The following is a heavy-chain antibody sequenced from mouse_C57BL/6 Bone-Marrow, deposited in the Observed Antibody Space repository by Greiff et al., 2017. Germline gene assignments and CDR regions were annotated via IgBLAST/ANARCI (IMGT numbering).Heavy chain of an antibody. CDR3: ARILYYGRFDY. CDR2: IYPRSGNT. V-gene: IGHV1-81*01. Sequence: QVQLQQSGAELARPGASVKLSCKASGYTFTSYGISWVKQRTGQGLEWIGEIYPRSGNTYYNEKFKGKATLTADKSSSTAYMELSSLTSEDSAVYFCARILYYGRFDYWGQGTTLTVSS. J-gene: IGHJ2*01. D-gene: IGHD1-1*01. CDR1: GYTFTSYG.